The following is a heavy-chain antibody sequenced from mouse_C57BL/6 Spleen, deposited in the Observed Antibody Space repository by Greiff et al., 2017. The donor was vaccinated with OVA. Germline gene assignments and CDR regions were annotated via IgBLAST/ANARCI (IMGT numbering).Heavy chain of an antibody. J-gene: IGHJ1*03. CDR1: GFTFSNYW. V-gene: IGHV6-3*01. CDR2: IRLKSDNYAT. CDR3: TESWYFDV. Sequence: EVKLMESGGGLVQPGGSMKLSCVASGFTFSNYWMNWVRQSPEKGLEWVAQIRLKSDNYATHYAESVKGRFTISRDDSKSSVYLQMNNLRAEDTGIYYCTESWYFDVWGTGTTVTVSS.